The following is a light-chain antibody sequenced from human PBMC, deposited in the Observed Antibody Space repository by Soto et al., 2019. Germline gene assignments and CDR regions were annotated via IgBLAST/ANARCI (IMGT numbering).Light chain of an antibody. CDR2: GVS. J-gene: IGKJ1*01. CDR1: QSGSSSY. CDR3: QQYGSSTWT. V-gene: IGKV3-20*01. Sequence: EIVLTQSPLTLSLPPGETATLSCRASQSGSSSYLAWYQQKAGQAPRLLIYGVSSRATGIPDRFSGSGSGTDFTRTISRLEPEDFAVYRCQQYGSSTWTFGQGTKVDIK.